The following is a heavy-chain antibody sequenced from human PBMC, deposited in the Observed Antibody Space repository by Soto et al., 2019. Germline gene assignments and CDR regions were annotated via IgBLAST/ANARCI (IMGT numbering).Heavy chain of an antibody. CDR3: ARGTRGYSYGYFDY. J-gene: IGHJ4*02. CDR1: GGSFSGYY. D-gene: IGHD5-18*01. Sequence: SETLSLTCAVYGGSFSGYYRTWIRQPPGKGLEWIGYIYYSGSTNYNPSLKSRVTISVDTSKNQFSLKLSSVTAADTAVYYCARGTRGYSYGYFDYWGQGTLVTVSS. CDR2: IYYSGST. V-gene: IGHV4-59*01.